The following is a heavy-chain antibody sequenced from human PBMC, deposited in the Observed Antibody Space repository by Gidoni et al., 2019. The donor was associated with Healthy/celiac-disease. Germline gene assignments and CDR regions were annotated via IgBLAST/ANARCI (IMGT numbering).Heavy chain of an antibody. Sequence: QVQLVESGGGVVQPGRSLRLSCAASGFTFSSYGMPWVRQAPGKGLEWVAVISYDGSNKYYADSVKGRFTISRDNSKNTLYLQMNSLRAEDTAVYYCAKDWSSIQLLYYYYYYMDVWGKGTTVTVSS. CDR1: GFTFSSYG. V-gene: IGHV3-30*18. CDR2: ISYDGSNK. D-gene: IGHD6-6*01. CDR3: AKDWSSIQLLYYYYYYMDV. J-gene: IGHJ6*03.